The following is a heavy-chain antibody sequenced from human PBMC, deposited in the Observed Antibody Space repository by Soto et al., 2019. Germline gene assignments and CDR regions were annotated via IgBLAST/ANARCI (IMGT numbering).Heavy chain of an antibody. CDR1: GFTFSSYG. J-gene: IGHJ4*02. Sequence: GGSLRLSCAASGFTFSSYGMHWVRQAPGKGLEWVAVISYDGSNKYYADSVKGRFTISRDNSKNTLYLQMNSLRAEDTAVYYCAKDKSTVTTSPSFDYWGQGTPVTVSS. D-gene: IGHD4-17*01. CDR2: ISYDGSNK. V-gene: IGHV3-30*18. CDR3: AKDKSTVTTSPSFDY.